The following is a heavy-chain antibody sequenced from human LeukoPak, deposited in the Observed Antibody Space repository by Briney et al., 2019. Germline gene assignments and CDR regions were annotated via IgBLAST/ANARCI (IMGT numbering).Heavy chain of an antibody. CDR2: ISACNGNT. CDR1: AYTFTIYG. J-gene: IGHJ4*02. CDR3: ARDASAYYSRWFDY. V-gene: IGHV1-18*01. Sequence: ASVTVSFKSSAYTFTIYGITWVRQPSAQGLEWMGGISACNGNTNNAQKFQGRVTVTTDTSTSTAYTELRSLRSDDTAVYYCARDASAYYSRWFDYWGQGTLVTVSS. D-gene: IGHD3-22*01.